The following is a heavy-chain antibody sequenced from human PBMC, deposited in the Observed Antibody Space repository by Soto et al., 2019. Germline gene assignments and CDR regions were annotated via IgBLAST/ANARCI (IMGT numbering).Heavy chain of an antibody. Sequence: QVQLQESGPGLVKPSETLSLTCSVSGGSISGHYWTWIRQSPGKGLEWIGYIFYSGSTNYNPSLKIRVTISVDTSKNQFSLKMSSVTAADTAVYYCARVGSSGWSPDYWGRGTLVTVSS. CDR2: IFYSGST. CDR1: GGSISGHY. V-gene: IGHV4-59*11. CDR3: ARVGSSGWSPDY. D-gene: IGHD6-19*01. J-gene: IGHJ4*02.